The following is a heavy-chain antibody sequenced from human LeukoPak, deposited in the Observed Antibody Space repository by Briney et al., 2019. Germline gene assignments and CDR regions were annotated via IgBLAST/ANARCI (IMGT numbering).Heavy chain of an antibody. CDR1: GFTVSSNS. CDR3: AKVGIDGSGPFDH. V-gene: IGHV3-23*01. D-gene: IGHD3-10*01. J-gene: IGHJ4*02. CDR2: ISGRGRGGST. Sequence: GGSLRLSCTVSGFTVSSNSMSWVRQAPGKGLEWVSAISGRGRGGSTNYADSVKGRFTISRDNSKNTLYLQMNSLRAEDTAVYYCAKVGIDGSGPFDHWGQGTLVTVSS.